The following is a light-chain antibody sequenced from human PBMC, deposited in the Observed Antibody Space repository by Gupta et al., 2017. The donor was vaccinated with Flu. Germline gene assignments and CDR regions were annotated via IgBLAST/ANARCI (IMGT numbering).Light chain of an antibody. CDR2: KAT. V-gene: IGLV3-25*02. J-gene: IGLJ2*01. Sequence: YQLTQPPAMSLSPGQTATITCSGAALSKQYVYWYRQRPGQAPVLVIFKATERASGITDRISGSSSGNSATLTITGFQTEDEDYYYCNSDAITSATLVFGGGTKLTVL. CDR1: ALSKQY. CDR3: NSDAITSATLV.